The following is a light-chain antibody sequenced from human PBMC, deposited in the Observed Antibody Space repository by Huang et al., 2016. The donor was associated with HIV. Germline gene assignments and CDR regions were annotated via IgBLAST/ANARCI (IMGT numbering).Light chain of an antibody. CDR2: NLS. V-gene: IGKV2-30*02. J-gene: IGKJ4*01. CDR3: MQGTHWPLT. CDR1: QSIVHSDGNTY. Sequence: DVVMTQSPLSLPVTLGQPASISCSSSQSIVHSDGNTYLSWFQQKPGQSPRRLIYNLSNRDSGVPDRFSGSGSGTDFTLKITSVEAEDVGVYYCMQGTHWPLTFGGGTKVEIK.